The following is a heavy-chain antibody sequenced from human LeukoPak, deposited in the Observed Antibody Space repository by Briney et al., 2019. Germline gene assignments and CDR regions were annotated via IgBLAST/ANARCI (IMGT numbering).Heavy chain of an antibody. CDR1: GFTFSTYA. CDR3: ARENLIAVASDY. V-gene: IGHV3-23*01. Sequence: GGSLRLSCAASGFTFSTYAMSWVRHTSGKGLEWVSAISGGDPGTYYVDSVKGRFTISRDNSKNTLYLQMNSLKAEDTAVYYCARENLIAVASDYWGQGTLVTVSS. D-gene: IGHD6-19*01. J-gene: IGHJ4*02. CDR2: ISGGDPGT.